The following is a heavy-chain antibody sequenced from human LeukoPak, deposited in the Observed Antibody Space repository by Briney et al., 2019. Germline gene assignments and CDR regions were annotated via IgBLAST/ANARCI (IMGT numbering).Heavy chain of an antibody. CDR2: IKQDGSEK. Sequence: PGGSLRLSCAASGFTFSSYWMSWVRQAPGKGLEWVANIKQDGSEKYYVDSVKGRFTISRDNAKNSLYLQMNSLRAEDTAVYYCARDRGGWNTPYYFDYWGQGTLVTVSS. CDR1: GFTFSSYW. J-gene: IGHJ4*02. CDR3: ARDRGGWNTPYYFDY. D-gene: IGHD1/OR15-1a*01. V-gene: IGHV3-7*01.